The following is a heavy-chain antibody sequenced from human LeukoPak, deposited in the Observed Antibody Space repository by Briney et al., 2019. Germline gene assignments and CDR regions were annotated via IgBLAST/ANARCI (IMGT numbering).Heavy chain of an antibody. CDR2: INWNGGST. Sequence: GGSLRLSCAASGFTFDDYGMSWVRQAPGKGLEWVSGINWNGGSTGYADSVKGRFTISRDNAKNSLYLQMSSLRAEDTALYHCARGGPVIPSDYWGQGTLVTVSS. D-gene: IGHD2/OR15-2a*01. J-gene: IGHJ4*02. V-gene: IGHV3-20*01. CDR1: GFTFDDYG. CDR3: ARGGPVIPSDY.